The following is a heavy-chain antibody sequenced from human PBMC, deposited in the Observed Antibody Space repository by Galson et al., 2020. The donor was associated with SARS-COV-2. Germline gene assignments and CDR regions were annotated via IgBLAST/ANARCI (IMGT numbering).Heavy chain of an antibody. Sequence: SETLSLTCTVSGGSISSSSYYWGWIRQPPGKGLEWIGSIYYSGSTYYNPSLKSRVTISVDTSKNQFSLKLSSVTAADTAVYYCASYSSGYYYDSNVDYWGQGTLVTVSS. J-gene: IGHJ4*02. D-gene: IGHD3-22*01. CDR1: GGSISSSSYY. CDR3: ASYSSGYYYDSNVDY. V-gene: IGHV4-39*07. CDR2: IYYSGST.